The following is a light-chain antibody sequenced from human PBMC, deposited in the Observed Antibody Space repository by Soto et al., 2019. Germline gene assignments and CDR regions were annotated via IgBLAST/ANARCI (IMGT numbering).Light chain of an antibody. CDR1: QSVTSN. CDR3: QQYNNWPRT. V-gene: IGKV3-15*01. Sequence: IVMPQSPATLSVSPGERATLSCRASQSVTSNLAWYQQRPGQAPRLLIYGASTRATDIPDRFSGSGSGTEFTLTISRLQSEDFAVYHCQQYNNWPRTCGQGTKG. CDR2: GAS. J-gene: IGKJ1*01.